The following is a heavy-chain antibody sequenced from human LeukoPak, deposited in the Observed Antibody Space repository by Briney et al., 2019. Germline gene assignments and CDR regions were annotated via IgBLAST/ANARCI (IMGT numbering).Heavy chain of an antibody. Sequence: PGGSLRLSCTASGFTLSKYWMTWVRQAPGKGLEWVGKIENDGIATYYVAALKGRFTVSRDNAANSLYLQMSNLRVEDKALYSCARAGVTNQLGETYWYFDLWGRGTLVTVSS. CDR2: IENDGIAT. J-gene: IGHJ2*01. D-gene: IGHD1-1*01. V-gene: IGHV3-7*01. CDR1: GFTLSKYW. CDR3: ARAGVTNQLGETYWYFDL.